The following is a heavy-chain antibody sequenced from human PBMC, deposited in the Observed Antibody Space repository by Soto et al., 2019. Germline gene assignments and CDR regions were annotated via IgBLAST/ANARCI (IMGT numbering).Heavy chain of an antibody. CDR2: MTSGSRYI. CDR3: ARDLGYYDSSGRRSAFDI. J-gene: IGHJ3*02. V-gene: IGHV3-21*01. D-gene: IGHD3-22*01. Sequence: PGGSLRLSCATSGVTFSSRVMNWVRQAPGKGLEWVSSMTSGSRYIYYADSVKGRFTISRDNAKNSLYLQMNSLRAEDTAVYYCARDLGYYDSSGRRSAFDIWGQGTMVTVSS. CDR1: GVTFSSRV.